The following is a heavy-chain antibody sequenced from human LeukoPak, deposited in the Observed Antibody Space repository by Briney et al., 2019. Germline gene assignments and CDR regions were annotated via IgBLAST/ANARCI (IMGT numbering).Heavy chain of an antibody. J-gene: IGHJ6*02. V-gene: IGHV3-11*01. D-gene: IGHD3-10*01. Sequence: GGSLRLSCAASGFIFSDHYMSWIRQAPGKGLEWVPYISDSGSVIHYADSVKGRFTISRDNAKNSLYLQMNSLRVEDTAVYYCARDTPNYYYGMDVWGQGTTVTVSS. CDR1: GFIFSDHY. CDR2: ISDSGSVI. CDR3: ARDTPNYYYGMDV.